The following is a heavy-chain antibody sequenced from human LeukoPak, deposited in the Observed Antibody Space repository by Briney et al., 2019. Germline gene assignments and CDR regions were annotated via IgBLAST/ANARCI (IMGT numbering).Heavy chain of an antibody. J-gene: IGHJ1*01. V-gene: IGHV3-7*01. CDR1: GFTFSSYW. Sequence: GGSLRLSCAASGFTFSSYWMTWVRQAPGKGLEWVAGIKEDGSREYYVDSVKGRFTISRDNAKNSLYLQMDSLRAEDTAVYYCARDSPGYGAYVSWGRGTLVSVSS. D-gene: IGHD5-12*01. CDR3: ARDSPGYGAYVS. CDR2: IKEDGSRE.